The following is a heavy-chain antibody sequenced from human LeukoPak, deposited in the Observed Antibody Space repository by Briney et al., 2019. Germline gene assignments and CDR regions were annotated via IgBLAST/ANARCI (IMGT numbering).Heavy chain of an antibody. J-gene: IGHJ5*02. CDR1: GGSISSDIYY. CDR3: ARDDSGGWFEP. D-gene: IGHD6-19*01. Sequence: PSQTLSLTCTVSGGSISSDIYYWSWIRQHPGKGLEWIGYIYYSGSTYYNPSLKSRVSISLDTSKNQFSLKLSSVTAADTAVYYCARDDSGGWFEPWGQGTPVTVSS. V-gene: IGHV4-31*03. CDR2: IYYSGST.